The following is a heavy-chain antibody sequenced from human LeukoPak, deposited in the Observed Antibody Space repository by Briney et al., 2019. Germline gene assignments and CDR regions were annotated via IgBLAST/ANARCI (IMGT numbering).Heavy chain of an antibody. CDR2: INYSGST. CDR1: GGSISSGGYY. D-gene: IGHD6-6*01. J-gene: IGHJ5*02. CDR3: AREEGGIAARPDQRPLNWFDP. V-gene: IGHV4-31*03. Sequence: SETLSLTCTVSGGSISSGGYYWSWIRQHPGKGLEWIGYINYSGSTYYNPSLKSRVTISVDTSKNQFSLKLSSVTAADTAVYYCAREEGGIAARPDQRPLNWFDPWGQGTLVTVSS.